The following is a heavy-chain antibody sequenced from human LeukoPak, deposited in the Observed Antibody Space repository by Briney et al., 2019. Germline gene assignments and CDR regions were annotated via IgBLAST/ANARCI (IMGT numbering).Heavy chain of an antibody. CDR1: GYTFTCYY. V-gene: IGHV1-2*02. CDR3: ARGLGYYYDSSGYPH. J-gene: IGHJ4*02. D-gene: IGHD3-22*01. CDR2: INPNSGGT. Sequence: ASVKVSCKASGYTFTCYYMHWVRQAPGQGLEWMGWINPNSGGTNYAQKVQGRVTMTRDTSISTAYMELSRLRSDDTAVYYCARGLGYYYDSSGYPHWGQGTLVTVSS.